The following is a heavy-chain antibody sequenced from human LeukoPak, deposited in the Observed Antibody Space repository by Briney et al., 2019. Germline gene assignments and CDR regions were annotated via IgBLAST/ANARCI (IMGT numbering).Heavy chain of an antibody. Sequence: GGSLRLSCAASGFTFSSYSMNWVRQAPGKGLEWVSSISSSSTYIHYADSVKGRFTISRDNAKKSLYLQMNSLRAEDTAVYYCAGTGSDYWGQGTLVTVSS. J-gene: IGHJ4*02. V-gene: IGHV3-21*01. CDR2: ISSSSTYI. D-gene: IGHD7-27*01. CDR3: AGTGSDY. CDR1: GFTFSSYS.